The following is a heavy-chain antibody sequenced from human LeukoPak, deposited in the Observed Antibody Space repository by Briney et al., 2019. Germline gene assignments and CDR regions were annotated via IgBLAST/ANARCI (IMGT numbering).Heavy chain of an antibody. CDR1: GGTFTSYA. J-gene: IGHJ4*02. V-gene: IGHV1-69*13. CDR2: FIPIFGTA. D-gene: IGHD2-21*02. CDR3: ARSPNSWVVTATYYFAY. Sequence: GASGKVSCKASGGTFTSYAISWVRQAPGQGLGWMGGFIPIFGTANYAQKFQGRVTITADESTSTAYMELSSLRSEDTAVYYCARSPNSWVVTATYYFAYWGQGTLVTVSS.